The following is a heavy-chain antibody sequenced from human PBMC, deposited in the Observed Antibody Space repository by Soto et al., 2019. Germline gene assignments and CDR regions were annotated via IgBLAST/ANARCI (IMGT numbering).Heavy chain of an antibody. Sequence: SQSLSLTCAISGDSVSSNSAAWNWIRQSPSRGLEWLGRTYYRSRWYNDYAVSVKSRITVNPDTSKNQFSLQLTSVTPEDTAVYGCAGTTSHYYYYMDVWGKRTTVTVSS. D-gene: IGHD1-26*01. CDR3: AGTTSHYYYYMDV. J-gene: IGHJ6*03. CDR1: GDSVSSNSAA. V-gene: IGHV6-1*01. CDR2: TYYRSRWYN.